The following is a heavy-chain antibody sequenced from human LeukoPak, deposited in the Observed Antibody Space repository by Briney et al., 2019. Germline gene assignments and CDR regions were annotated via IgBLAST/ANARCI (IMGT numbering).Heavy chain of an antibody. D-gene: IGHD6-13*01. Sequence: QPGRSLRLSCAASGLTFSSYAMHWVRQAPGKGLEWVAVISYDGSNKYYADSVKGRFTISIDNSKNTLYLQMNSLRAEDTAVYYCARHGIAAAGSRGAFDIWGQGTMVTVSS. CDR1: GLTFSSYA. V-gene: IGHV3-30*04. J-gene: IGHJ3*02. CDR3: ARHGIAAAGSRGAFDI. CDR2: ISYDGSNK.